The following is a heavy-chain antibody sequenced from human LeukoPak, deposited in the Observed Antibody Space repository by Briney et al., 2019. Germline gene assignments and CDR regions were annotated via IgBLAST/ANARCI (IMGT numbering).Heavy chain of an antibody. CDR3: ARRVYYGSGRPNWFDP. Sequence: SETLSLTCTVSGGSIRSSDYYWAWIRQPPGKGLEWIGTIYYSGSTYYNPSLKSRVTISADTSKNQFSLKLSSVTAADTAVYYCARRVYYGSGRPNWFDPWGQGTLVTVSS. CDR2: IYYSGST. J-gene: IGHJ5*02. CDR1: GGSIRSSDYY. D-gene: IGHD3-10*01. V-gene: IGHV4-39*07.